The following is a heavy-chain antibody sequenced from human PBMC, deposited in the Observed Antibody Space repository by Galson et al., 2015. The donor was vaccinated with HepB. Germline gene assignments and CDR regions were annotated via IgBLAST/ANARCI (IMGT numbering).Heavy chain of an antibody. J-gene: IGHJ5*02. D-gene: IGHD3-16*01. CDR1: GGPFSSYA. CDR3: ARDPTPMITNWFDP. CDR2: IIPIFGTA. Sequence: SVKVSCKASGGPFSSYAISWVRQAPGQGLEWMGGIIPIFGTANYAQNFQDRVTITADESTSTAYMELRGLRSDDTAVYYCARDPTPMITNWFDPWGQGTLVTVSS. V-gene: IGHV1-69*13.